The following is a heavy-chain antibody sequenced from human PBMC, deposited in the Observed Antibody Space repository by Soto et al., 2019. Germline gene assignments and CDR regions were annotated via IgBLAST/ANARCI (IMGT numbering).Heavy chain of an antibody. CDR3: ARDPSSIASAGREDY. CDR2: ISAYNGNT. D-gene: IGHD6-13*01. V-gene: IGHV1-18*01. Sequence: ASVKVSCKTSGYTFTNFGLSWVRQAPGQGLEWMGWISAYNGNTNYAQKLQGRVTMTTDTSTSTAYMELRSLRSDDTAVYYCARDPSSIASAGREDYWGQGTLDTVSS. J-gene: IGHJ4*02. CDR1: GYTFTNFG.